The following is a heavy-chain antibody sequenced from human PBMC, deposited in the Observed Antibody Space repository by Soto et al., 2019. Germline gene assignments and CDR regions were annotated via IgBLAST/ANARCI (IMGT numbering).Heavy chain of an antibody. V-gene: IGHV2-5*02. CDR1: GFSLTTSGVG. CDR3: ANRGGGGPFDS. J-gene: IGHJ4*02. Sequence: QITLKESGPTLVKPTQTLTLTCTFSGFSLTTSGVGVGWIRQPPGKALELVAVIYWDDDKRYSPSLKSRLTTPKDPSKNQVVFAMTNRDPGDTATYFWANRGGGGPFDSWGQGTLVTVSS. CDR2: IYWDDDK. D-gene: IGHD2-15*01.